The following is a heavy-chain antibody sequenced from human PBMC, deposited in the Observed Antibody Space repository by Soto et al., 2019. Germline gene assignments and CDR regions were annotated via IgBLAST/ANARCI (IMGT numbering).Heavy chain of an antibody. CDR3: AKNQITIFGVVAKGSYYYYYMDV. V-gene: IGHV3-23*01. Sequence: PGGSLRLSCAASGFTFSSYAMSWVRQAPGKGLEWVSAISGSGGSTYYADSVKGRFTISRDNSKNTLYLQMNSLRAEDTAVYYCAKNQITIFGVVAKGSYYYYYMDVWGKGTTVTVSS. CDR1: GFTFSSYA. D-gene: IGHD3-3*01. J-gene: IGHJ6*03. CDR2: ISGSGGST.